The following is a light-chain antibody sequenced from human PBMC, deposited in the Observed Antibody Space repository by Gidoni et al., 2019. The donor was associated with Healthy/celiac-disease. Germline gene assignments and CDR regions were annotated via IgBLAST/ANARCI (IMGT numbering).Light chain of an antibody. Sequence: QSAMTQPASVSGSPGQSITISCTGTSSDVGGYNYVSWYQQHPVNAPKLMIYDVSNRPSGVSNRFSGSKSGNTASLTISGLQAEDEADYYCSSYTSSSTPWVFGGGTKLTVL. CDR1: SSDVGGYNY. J-gene: IGLJ3*02. V-gene: IGLV2-14*01. CDR3: SSYTSSSTPWV. CDR2: DVS.